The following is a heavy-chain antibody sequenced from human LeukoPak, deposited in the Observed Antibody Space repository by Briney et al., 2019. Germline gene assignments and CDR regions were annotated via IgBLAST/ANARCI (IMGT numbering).Heavy chain of an antibody. CDR2: IYYSGST. CDR1: GGSISSYY. J-gene: IGHJ5*02. Sequence: KPSETVSLTCTFSGGSISSYYWGWIRQPPGKGLEWLGYIYYSGSTNYNPPLKSRVTISLDTSKSQFSLKLSSVTAADPAVYYCARSSPLSDFWSGYGFDPWGQGTLVTVSS. CDR3: ARSSPLSDFWSGYGFDP. V-gene: IGHV4-59*08. D-gene: IGHD3-3*01.